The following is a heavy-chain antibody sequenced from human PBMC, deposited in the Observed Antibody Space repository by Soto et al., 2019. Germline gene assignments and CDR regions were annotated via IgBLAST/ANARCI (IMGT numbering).Heavy chain of an antibody. D-gene: IGHD3-10*01. J-gene: IGHJ4*02. CDR2: IKQDGSEK. Sequence: EVQLMESGGGLVQPGGSLRLSCAASGFSFGASWMAWVRQAPGKGLEWVADIKQDGSEKNYVDSVKGRVTISRDNAKNSLYLQRNSLRAEDTAVYYCVRDPYYGASDYWGLGTLVTVSS. CDR3: VRDPYYGASDY. V-gene: IGHV3-7*01. CDR1: GFSFGASW.